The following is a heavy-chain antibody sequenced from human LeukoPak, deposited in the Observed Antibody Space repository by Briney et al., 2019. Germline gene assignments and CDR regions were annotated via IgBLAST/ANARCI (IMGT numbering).Heavy chain of an antibody. J-gene: IGHJ4*02. CDR2: IYYSGST. D-gene: IGHD3-3*01. V-gene: IGHV4-39*01. CDR3: ARHGYDFWSGYPHYFDY. Sequence: SETLSLTCTVSGGSISSSSYYWGWIRQPPGKGLEWIGSIYYSGSTYYNPSLKSRVTISVDTSKNQFSLKLSPVTAADTAVYYCARHGYDFWSGYPHYFDYWGQGTLVTVSS. CDR1: GGSISSSSYY.